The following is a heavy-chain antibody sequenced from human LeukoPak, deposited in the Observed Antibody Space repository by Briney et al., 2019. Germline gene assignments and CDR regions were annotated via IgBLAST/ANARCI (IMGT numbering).Heavy chain of an antibody. Sequence: GGSLRLSCSASAFTFSDYTMSWVRQAPGKGLEWVSCITTGSTYIYYADSVKGRFTISRDNAKNSLYLQMTSLRAEDTAVYYCARHRTASDYWGQGTLVTVSS. CDR1: AFTFSDYT. CDR2: ITTGSTYI. J-gene: IGHJ4*02. CDR3: ARHRTASDY. V-gene: IGHV3-21*01. D-gene: IGHD3-16*02.